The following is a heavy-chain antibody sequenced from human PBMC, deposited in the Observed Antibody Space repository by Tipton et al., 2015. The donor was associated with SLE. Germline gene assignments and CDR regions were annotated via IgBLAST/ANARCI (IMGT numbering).Heavy chain of an antibody. V-gene: IGHV4-59*01. Sequence: GLVKPSETLSLTCTVSGGSITSYYWSWIRQPPGKGLEWIGYVYYSGSTNYNPSLKSRVAISVDTSKNQFSLMLISLTAADTAVYYCARDGYMVGTSAFDIWGQGTMVTVSS. CDR2: VYYSGST. CDR1: GGSITSYY. D-gene: IGHD6-19*01. CDR3: ARDGYMVGTSAFDI. J-gene: IGHJ3*02.